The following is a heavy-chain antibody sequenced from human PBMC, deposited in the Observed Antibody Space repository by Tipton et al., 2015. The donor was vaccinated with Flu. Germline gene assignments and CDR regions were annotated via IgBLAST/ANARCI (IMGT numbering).Heavy chain of an antibody. Sequence: TLSLTCTVSGGSVSSGSYYWSWIRQPQGKGLEWNGYIYYSGSTNYNASLKSRVNISVDTSKNQFSLKLDSVTAADTAVYYCARDRPARVSSGWYRAFDILGQRTMVTVSS. D-gene: IGHD6-19*01. CDR1: GGSVSSGSYY. CDR3: ARDRPARVSSGWYRAFDI. V-gene: IGHV4-61*01. CDR2: IYYSGST. J-gene: IGHJ3*02.